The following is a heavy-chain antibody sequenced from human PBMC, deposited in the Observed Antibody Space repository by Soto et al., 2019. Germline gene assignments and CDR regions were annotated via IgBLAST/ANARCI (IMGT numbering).Heavy chain of an antibody. CDR3: ARGCSGYCWFES. J-gene: IGHJ5*01. V-gene: IGHV3-48*04. CDR2: LSDSSRGVV. CDR1: GFSLSSSS. Sequence: EVQLVESGGGFVEPGGSLRLSCAASGFSLSSSSMQWVRQAPGKGPEWIAYLSDSSRGVVFYAESVKGRISMSRDNAKNSLYLQMDRLSADDSALYYCARGCSGYCWFESWGRGTQVTVSS. D-gene: IGHD3-22*01.